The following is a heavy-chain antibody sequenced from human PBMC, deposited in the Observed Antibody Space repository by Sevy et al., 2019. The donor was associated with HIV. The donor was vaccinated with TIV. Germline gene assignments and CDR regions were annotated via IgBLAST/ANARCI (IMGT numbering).Heavy chain of an antibody. CDR1: KFTFSLYA. D-gene: IGHD3-10*01. Sequence: GGSLRLSCSASKFTFSLYAMHWVRQAPGKGLEWVAVISYDGSSKYYADSAKGRFTISRDNSKNTLYLQMNSLRAEDTAVYYCARELYYYYGSGSYYHDAFDIWGQGTMVTVSS. V-gene: IGHV3-33*08. J-gene: IGHJ3*02. CDR2: ISYDGSSK. CDR3: ARELYYYYGSGSYYHDAFDI.